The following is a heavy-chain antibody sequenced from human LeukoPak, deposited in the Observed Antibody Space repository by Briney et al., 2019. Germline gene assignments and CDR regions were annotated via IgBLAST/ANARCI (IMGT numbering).Heavy chain of an antibody. V-gene: IGHV3-73*01. Sequence: GGSLRLSCAASGFTFSGSAIHWVRQSSGKGLEWVGQIDKKDKGYATATAYAASVKGRFTISRDDSINTAYLQMKSLKTEDTALYYCTRDSGTYNWFDPWGQGTLVTVCS. D-gene: IGHD1-26*01. CDR1: GFTFSGSA. CDR2: IDKKDKGYATAT. J-gene: IGHJ5*02. CDR3: TRDSGTYNWFDP.